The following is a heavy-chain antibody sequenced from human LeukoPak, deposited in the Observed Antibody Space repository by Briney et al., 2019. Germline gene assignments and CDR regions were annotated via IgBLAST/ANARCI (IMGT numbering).Heavy chain of an antibody. D-gene: IGHD5-18*01. V-gene: IGHV1-69*04. CDR3: AGGGGDTAMVFDY. CDR1: GGTFSSYA. CDR2: IIPILGIA. Sequence: ASVKVSCKASGGTFSSYAISWVRQAPGQGLEWMGRIIPILGIANYAQKFQGRVTITADKSTSTAYMELSSLRSEDTAVYYCAGGGGDTAMVFDYWGQGTLVTVSS. J-gene: IGHJ4*02.